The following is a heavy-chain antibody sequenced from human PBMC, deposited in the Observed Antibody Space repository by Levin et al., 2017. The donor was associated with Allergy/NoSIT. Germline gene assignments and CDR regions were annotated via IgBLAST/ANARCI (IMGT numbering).Heavy chain of an antibody. CDR3: ARVGRGPYYYDSSGPGGGRFDP. Sequence: SVKVSCKASGGTFSSYAISWVRQAPGQGLEWMGGIIPIFGTANYAQKFQGRVTITADESTSTAYMELSSLRSEDTAVYYCARVGRGPYYYDSSGPGGGRFDPWGQGTLVTVSS. J-gene: IGHJ5*02. CDR2: IIPIFGTA. V-gene: IGHV1-69*13. D-gene: IGHD3-22*01. CDR1: GGTFSSYA.